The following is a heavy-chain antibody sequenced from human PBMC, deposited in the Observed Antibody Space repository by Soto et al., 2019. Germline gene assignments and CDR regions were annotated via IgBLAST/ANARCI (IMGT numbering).Heavy chain of an antibody. Sequence: EVQLLESGGGLVQPGGSLRLSCAASGFTFSSYAMSWVRQAPGKGLEWVSAISGSGGSTYYADSVKGRFTISRGNSKNTLYLQMNSLRAEDTAVYYCASKGGFGELLTAYYFDYWGQGTLVTVSS. CDR3: ASKGGFGELLTAYYFDY. CDR1: GFTFSSYA. D-gene: IGHD3-10*01. V-gene: IGHV3-23*01. J-gene: IGHJ4*02. CDR2: ISGSGGST.